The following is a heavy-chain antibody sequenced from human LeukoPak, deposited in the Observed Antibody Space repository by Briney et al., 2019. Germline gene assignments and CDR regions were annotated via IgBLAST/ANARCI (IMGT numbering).Heavy chain of an antibody. D-gene: IGHD2-8*01. CDR2: IYYSGST. CDR3: ARDRLYSGTFDY. V-gene: IGHV4-59*01. J-gene: IGHJ4*02. CDR1: GGSISSYY. Sequence: PSETLSLTCTVSGGSISSYYWSWIRQPPGKGLEWIGYIYYSGSTNYNPSLKSRVTISVDTSKNQFSLELSSVTAADTAVYYCARDRLYSGTFDYWGQGTLVTVSS.